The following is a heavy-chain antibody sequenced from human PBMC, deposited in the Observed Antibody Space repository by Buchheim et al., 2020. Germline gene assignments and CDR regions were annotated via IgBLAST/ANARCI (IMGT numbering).Heavy chain of an antibody. CDR1: GYTFTNYA. CDR3: VRGRAAADDFDY. Sequence: QVQLVQSGAEVKKPGASVKVSCKTSGYTFTNYAMHWVRQAPGLRLEWMGWISTGNGNTKYSQKFKGRVTIIRDTSASTAYMELSSLRSEDTAVYYCVRGRAAADDFDYWGQGTL. D-gene: IGHD6-13*01. J-gene: IGHJ4*02. CDR2: ISTGNGNT. V-gene: IGHV1-3*04.